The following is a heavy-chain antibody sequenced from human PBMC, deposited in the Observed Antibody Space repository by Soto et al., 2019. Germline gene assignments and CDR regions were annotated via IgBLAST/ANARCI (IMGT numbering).Heavy chain of an antibody. CDR3: AKVGFVVVVPAAIPDGWFYX. V-gene: IGHV3-23*01. D-gene: IGHD2-2*02. CDR1: GFTFSSYA. CDR2: ISCSGGST. J-gene: IGHJ5*02. Sequence: GGSLRLSCAASGFTFSSYAMSWVRQAPGKGLEGVASISCSGGSTYYADSVKGRFTISRENSKHTLYLQMNSLRAEDTAVYYCAKVGFVVVVPAAIPDGWFYXWGQGTLVTVSX.